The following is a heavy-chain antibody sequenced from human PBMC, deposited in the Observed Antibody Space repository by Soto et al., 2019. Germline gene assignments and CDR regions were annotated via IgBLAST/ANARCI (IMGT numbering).Heavy chain of an antibody. V-gene: IGHV3-11*01. CDR3: ARAISGSYSAFDI. D-gene: IGHD1-26*01. J-gene: IGHJ3*02. CDR1: GFTFSDYY. Sequence: PRLSCAASGFTFSDYYMTWIRQAPGKGLEWVSYISSSGTGIYYADSVKGRFTISRDNAKKSLYLQMSSLRAEDTAVYYCARAISGSYSAFDIWGQGTMVTVSS. CDR2: ISSSGTGI.